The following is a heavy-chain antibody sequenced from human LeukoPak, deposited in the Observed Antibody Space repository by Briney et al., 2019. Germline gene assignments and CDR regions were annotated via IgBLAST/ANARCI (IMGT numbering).Heavy chain of an antibody. Sequence: ASVRVSCKASGYSFTAYYIHWVREAPGQGLEWMGWINPNSGGTNYAEKFQGRVTMTRDTSISTAYLELSGLRSDDTAVYYCARIYFDFLTAYYTGGYFFAYWGQGTLVTVSS. CDR2: INPNSGGT. CDR3: ARIYFDFLTAYYTGGYFFAY. D-gene: IGHD3-9*01. V-gene: IGHV1-2*02. CDR1: GYSFTAYY. J-gene: IGHJ4*02.